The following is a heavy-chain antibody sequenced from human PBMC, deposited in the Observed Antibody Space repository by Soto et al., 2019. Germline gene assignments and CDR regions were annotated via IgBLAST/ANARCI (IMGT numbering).Heavy chain of an antibody. V-gene: IGHV1-8*02. D-gene: IGHD6-13*01. J-gene: IGHJ6*02. CDR1: GYDFTAYD. Sequence: ASVKVSCKASGYDFTAYDINWVRQASGQGLEWMGWMNPINGATGSARRFQGRVSMTRNTATGTAYMELTSLRLDDTAVFYCGRGPSPRAPAGGTPYYYAMDVWGQGTTVTVSS. CDR2: MNPINGAT. CDR3: GRGPSPRAPAGGTPYYYAMDV.